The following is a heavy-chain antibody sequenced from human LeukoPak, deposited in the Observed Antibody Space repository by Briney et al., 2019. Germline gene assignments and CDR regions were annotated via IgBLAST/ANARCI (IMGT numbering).Heavy chain of an antibody. J-gene: IGHJ6*03. CDR2: IIPILGIA. V-gene: IGHV1-69*16. CDR3: ARAFSYYYYMDV. Sequence: ASVKVSCKASGGTFSSYTISWVRQAPGQGLEWMGRIIPILGIANYAQKFQGRVTITTDESTSTAYMELSSLRSEDTAVYYCARAFSYYYYMDVWGKGTTVTVSS. CDR1: GGTFSSYT.